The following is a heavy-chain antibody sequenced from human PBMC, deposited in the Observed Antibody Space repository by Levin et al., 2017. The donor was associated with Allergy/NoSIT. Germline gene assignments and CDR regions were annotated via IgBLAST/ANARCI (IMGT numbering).Heavy chain of an antibody. D-gene: IGHD5-12*01. CDR3: ARESSGYDYSNDDGFQH. V-gene: IGHV1-69*04. CDR2: IIPILGIA. J-gene: IGHJ1*01. Sequence: ASVKVSCKASGGTFSSYTISWVRQAPGQGLEWMGRIIPILGIANYAQKFQGRVTITADKSTSTAYMELSSLRSEDTAVYYCARESSGYDYSNDDGFQHWGQGTLVTVSS. CDR1: GGTFSSYT.